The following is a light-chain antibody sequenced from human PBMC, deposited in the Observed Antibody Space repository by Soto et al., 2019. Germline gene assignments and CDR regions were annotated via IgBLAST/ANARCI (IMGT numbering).Light chain of an antibody. CDR3: CSYAGSYTLL. CDR1: SSDVGGYNY. J-gene: IGLJ2*01. Sequence: QSALTQPRSVSGSPGQSVTISCTGTSSDVGGYNYVSWYQQHPGKAPKFMIYDVNKRPSGVPDRFSGSKSDNTASLTISGLQAEDEADYYCCSYAGSYTLLFGGGTQLTVL. V-gene: IGLV2-11*01. CDR2: DVN.